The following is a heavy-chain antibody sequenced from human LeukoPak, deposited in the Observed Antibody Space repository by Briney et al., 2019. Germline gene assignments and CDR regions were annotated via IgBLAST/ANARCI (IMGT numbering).Heavy chain of an antibody. CDR2: IYYSGST. CDR1: GGSISSYY. CDR3: ARLPHSSSPFDY. Sequence: SETLSLTCTVSGGSISSYYWSWIRQPPGKGLEWIGYIYYSGSTNYNPSLKSRVTMSVDTSKSQFSLKLSSVTAADTAVYYCARLPHSSSPFDYWGQGTLVTVSS. D-gene: IGHD6-6*01. J-gene: IGHJ4*02. V-gene: IGHV4-59*12.